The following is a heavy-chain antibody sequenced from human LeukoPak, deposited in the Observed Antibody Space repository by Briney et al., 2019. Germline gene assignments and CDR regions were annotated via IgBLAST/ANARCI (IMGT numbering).Heavy chain of an antibody. CDR1: GFTFSSYG. J-gene: IGHJ4*02. CDR2: ISYDGSNK. Sequence: GGSLRLSCAASGFTFSSYGMHWVRQAPGKGLEWVAVISYDGSNKYYADSVMGRFTISRDNSKNTLYLQMNSLRAEDTAVYYCANEVGDYGDYGGVYWGQGTLVTVSS. CDR3: ANEVGDYGDYGGVY. V-gene: IGHV3-30*18. D-gene: IGHD4-17*01.